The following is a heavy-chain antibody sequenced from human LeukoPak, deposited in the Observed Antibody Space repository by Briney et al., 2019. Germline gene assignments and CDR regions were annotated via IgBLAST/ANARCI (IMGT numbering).Heavy chain of an antibody. Sequence: ASVKVTCKASGYTSTSYYIHWLRQAPGQGLECMGIINPSGGSTTYAQKFQGRITMPRDMSTSTVYMELSSLRSEDTAMYYCARGSRYFDYWGQGTLVTVSS. CDR2: INPSGGST. J-gene: IGHJ4*02. D-gene: IGHD1-26*01. CDR1: GYTSTSYY. V-gene: IGHV1-46*01. CDR3: ARGSRYFDY.